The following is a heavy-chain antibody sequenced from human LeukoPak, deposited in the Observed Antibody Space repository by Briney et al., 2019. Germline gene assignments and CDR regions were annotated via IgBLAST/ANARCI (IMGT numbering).Heavy chain of an antibody. CDR2: IYYSGST. CDR1: GGSISSGDYY. D-gene: IGHD5-18*01. V-gene: IGHV4-30-4*01. CDR3: ASEGIQRGIDY. Sequence: SQTLSLTCTVSGGSISSGDYYWSWIRQPPGTGLEWIGYIYYSGSTYYNPSLKSRVTISVDTSKNQFSLKLSSVTAADTAVYYCASEGIQRGIDYWGQGTLVTVSS. J-gene: IGHJ4*02.